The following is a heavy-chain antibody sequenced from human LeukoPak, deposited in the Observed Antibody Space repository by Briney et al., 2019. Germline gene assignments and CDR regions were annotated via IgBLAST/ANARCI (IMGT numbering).Heavy chain of an antibody. J-gene: IGHJ4*02. V-gene: IGHV4-34*01. CDR1: GGSFSGYY. CDR3: ARAVVRGTNYFDY. Sequence: SETLSLTCAVYGGSFSGYYWSWIRQPPGKGLEWIGEINHSGSTNYNPSLKSRVTISVDTSKNQSSLKLSSVTAADTAVYYCARAVVRGTNYFDYWGQGTLVTVSS. D-gene: IGHD3-10*01. CDR2: INHSGST.